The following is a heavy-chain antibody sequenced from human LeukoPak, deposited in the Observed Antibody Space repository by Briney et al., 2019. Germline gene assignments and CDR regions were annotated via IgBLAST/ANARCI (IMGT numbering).Heavy chain of an antibody. CDR1: GFTFSSYA. J-gene: IGHJ3*02. D-gene: IGHD1-1*01. Sequence: AGGSLRLSRAASGFTFSSYAMHWVRQAPGKGLEWVAVISYDGSNKYYADSVKGRFTISRDNSKNTLYLQMNSLRAEDTAVYYCASQSTGSAFDIWGQGTMVTVSS. CDR2: ISYDGSNK. CDR3: ASQSTGSAFDI. V-gene: IGHV3-30-3*01.